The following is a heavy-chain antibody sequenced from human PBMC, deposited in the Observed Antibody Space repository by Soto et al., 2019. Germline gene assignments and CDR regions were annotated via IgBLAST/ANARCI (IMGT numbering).Heavy chain of an antibody. D-gene: IGHD3-3*01. CDR2: IYYSGST. CDR1: GDSISGGASF. Sequence: SETLSLTCTVSGDSISGGASFWSWIRQPPGKGLEWIGYIYYSGSTYYNPSLKSRVTISVDTSKNQFSLKLSSVTAADTAVYYCARAKTPGDFWSGYYTGERWFDPWGQGTLVTVSS. J-gene: IGHJ5*02. V-gene: IGHV4-31*03. CDR3: ARAKTPGDFWSGYYTGERWFDP.